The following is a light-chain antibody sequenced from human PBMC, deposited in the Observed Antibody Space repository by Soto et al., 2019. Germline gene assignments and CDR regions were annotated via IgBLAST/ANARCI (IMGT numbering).Light chain of an antibody. J-gene: IGKJ1*01. CDR2: AAS. Sequence: AIQVTQSPSSLSASVGDRVTITCRASQGIGNDLSWYQQKPGKAPELLVYAASSLQSGVPSRFSGSGSAADFTLTISSLQPEDFATYYCLQDYIYPWTFGQGTKVEIK. V-gene: IGKV1-6*01. CDR3: LQDYIYPWT. CDR1: QGIGND.